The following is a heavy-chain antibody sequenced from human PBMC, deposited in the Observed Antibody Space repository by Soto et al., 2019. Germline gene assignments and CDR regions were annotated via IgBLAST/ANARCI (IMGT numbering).Heavy chain of an antibody. CDR3: ARAPTGKGTVVTRYAFDI. J-gene: IGHJ3*02. Sequence: QVQLVQSGAEVKKPGASVKVSCKASGYAFTSYGISWVRQAPGQGREWMGWISVYTGNTNYAQKLQGRVTMTTDTCTSTAYMELRSLRSDDTAVYYCARAPTGKGTVVTRYAFDIWGQGTMVTVSS. CDR2: ISVYTGNT. V-gene: IGHV1-18*04. CDR1: GYAFTSYG. D-gene: IGHD2-21*02.